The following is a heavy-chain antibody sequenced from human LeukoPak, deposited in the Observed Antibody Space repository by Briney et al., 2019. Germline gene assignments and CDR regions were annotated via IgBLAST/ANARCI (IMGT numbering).Heavy chain of an antibody. J-gene: IGHJ3*02. CDR1: GFTFSNAY. V-gene: IGHV3-7*01. D-gene: IGHD2-15*01. CDR2: MKGDGSVK. CDR3: ARWDAYCSGGRCYSGDFAFDI. Sequence: PGGSLRLSCAASGFTFSNAYMNWVRQAPGKGLEWVASMKGDGSVKHFLDSVEGRFTISRDNAKNSLYLQMNSLRAEDTAVYYCARWDAYCSGGRCYSGDFAFDIWGQGTMVTVPS.